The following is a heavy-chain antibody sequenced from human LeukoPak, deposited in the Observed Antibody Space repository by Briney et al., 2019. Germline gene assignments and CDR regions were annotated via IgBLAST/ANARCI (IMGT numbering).Heavy chain of an antibody. J-gene: IGHJ4*02. Sequence: PGRSLRLSCAASGFTFDDYAMHWVRQAPGKGLEWVSGISWNSGSIGYADSVKGRFTISRDNAQNSLYLQMNSLRAEDRALYYCAKDIGYYDILTGFDYWGQGTLVTVSS. CDR3: AKDIGYYDILTGFDY. CDR1: GFTFDDYA. D-gene: IGHD3-9*01. CDR2: ISWNSGSI. V-gene: IGHV3-9*01.